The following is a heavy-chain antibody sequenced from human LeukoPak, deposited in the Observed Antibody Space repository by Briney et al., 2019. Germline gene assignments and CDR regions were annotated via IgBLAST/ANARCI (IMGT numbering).Heavy chain of an antibody. CDR1: GFTFTSSA. D-gene: IGHD1-1*01. Sequence: ASVKVSCKASGFTFTSSAMQWVRQARGQRLEWIGWIVVGSGNTNYAQKFQERVTITRDMSTSTAYMELSSLRSEDTAVYFCAREPPSTGYYDYWGQGTLVTVSS. CDR3: AREPPSTGYYDY. CDR2: IVVGSGNT. J-gene: IGHJ4*02. V-gene: IGHV1-58*02.